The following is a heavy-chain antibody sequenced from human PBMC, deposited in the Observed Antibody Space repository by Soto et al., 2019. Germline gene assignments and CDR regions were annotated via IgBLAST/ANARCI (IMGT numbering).Heavy chain of an antibody. CDR2: ISVSGGST. J-gene: IGHJ4*02. V-gene: IGHV3-23*01. CDR1: GFTFSSYA. CDR3: AKAIDCSGGSCYSYFDY. D-gene: IGHD2-15*01. Sequence: GGSLRLSCAASGFTFSSYAMSWVRQAPGKGLEWVSAISVSGGSTYYADSVKGRFTIARDTSNNTLYLKMISLRAEDKDVYYCAKAIDCSGGSCYSYFDYWGQGTLVTVSS.